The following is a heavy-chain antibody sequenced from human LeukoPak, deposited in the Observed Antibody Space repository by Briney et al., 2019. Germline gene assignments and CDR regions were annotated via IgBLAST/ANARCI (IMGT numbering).Heavy chain of an antibody. D-gene: IGHD3-10*01. CDR2: ISGSGGRT. CDR3: AKVYYYGSGSYYNDAFDI. J-gene: IGHJ3*02. CDR1: GFTFSSHA. V-gene: IGHV3-23*01. Sequence: PGGSLRLSCAASGFTFSSHAMSWVRQAPGKGLEWVSAISGSGGRTYYADSVKGRFTISRDNSKTTLYLQMNSLRDEDTAVYYCAKVYYYGSGSYYNDAFDIWGQGTMVTVSS.